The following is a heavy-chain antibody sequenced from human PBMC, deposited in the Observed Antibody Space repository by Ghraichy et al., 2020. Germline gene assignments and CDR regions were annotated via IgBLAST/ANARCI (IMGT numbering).Heavy chain of an antibody. V-gene: IGHV4-59*01. CDR2: IYYSGST. D-gene: IGHD3-10*01. CDR1: GGSISSYY. CDR3: ARGDWNYGSGLEYYYYYGMDV. Sequence: SQTLSLTCTVSGGSISSYYWSWIRQPPGKGLEWIGYIYYSGSTNYNPSLKSRVTISVDTSKNQFSLKLSSVTAADTAVYYCARGDWNYGSGLEYYYYYGMDVWGQGTTVTVSS. J-gene: IGHJ6*02.